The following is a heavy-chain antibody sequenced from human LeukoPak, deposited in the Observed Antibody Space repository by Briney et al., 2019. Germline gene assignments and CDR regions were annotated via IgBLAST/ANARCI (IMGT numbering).Heavy chain of an antibody. D-gene: IGHD1-26*01. Sequence: ASVKVSCKASGYTFTGYYMHWVRQAPGQGLEWMGRINPNSGGTNYAQKFQGRVTMTRDTPISTAYMELSRLRSDDTAVYYCARERRGEWELPYWGQGTLVTVSS. J-gene: IGHJ4*02. CDR1: GYTFTGYY. CDR3: ARERRGEWELPY. V-gene: IGHV1-2*06. CDR2: INPNSGGT.